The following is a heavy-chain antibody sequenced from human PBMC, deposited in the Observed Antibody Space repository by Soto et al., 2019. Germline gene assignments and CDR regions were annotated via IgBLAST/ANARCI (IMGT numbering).Heavy chain of an antibody. CDR3: ARLQGYCSSTSCRAHNYYYYYGMDV. CDR1: GGSISSYY. CDR2: IYYSGST. D-gene: IGHD2-2*01. J-gene: IGHJ6*02. V-gene: IGHV4-59*01. Sequence: SETLTLTCTVSGGSISSYYWSWIRQPPGKGLEWIGYIYYSGSTNYNPSLKSRVTISVDTSKNQFSLKLSSVTAADTAVYYCARLQGYCSSTSCRAHNYYYYYGMDVWGQGTTVTVSS.